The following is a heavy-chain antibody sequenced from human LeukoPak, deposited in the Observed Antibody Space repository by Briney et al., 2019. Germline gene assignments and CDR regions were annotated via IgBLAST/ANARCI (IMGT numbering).Heavy chain of an antibody. CDR3: ARDHGGSFDY. Sequence: GRSLRLSCAASRFTFSTYWMSWVRQAPGKGLEWVANIKQDGSEKYYVDSVKGRFSISRDNAKKSLYLQMNSLRVEDTAVYHCARDHGGSFDYWGQGTLVTVSS. CDR1: RFTFSTYW. CDR2: IKQDGSEK. J-gene: IGHJ4*02. V-gene: IGHV3-7*01. D-gene: IGHD4-23*01.